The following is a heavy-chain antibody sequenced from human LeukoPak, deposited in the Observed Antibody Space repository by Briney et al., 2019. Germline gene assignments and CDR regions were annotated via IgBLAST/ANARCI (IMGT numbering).Heavy chain of an antibody. CDR1: GGSISSYY. D-gene: IGHD3-22*01. Sequence: SETLSLTCTVSGGSISSYYWSWIRQPPGKGLEWIGYIYYSGSTYYNPSLKSRVTISVDTSKNQFSLKLSSVTAADTAVYYCASHYDSSGYLDYWGQGTLVTVSS. CDR2: IYYSGST. CDR3: ASHYDSSGYLDY. V-gene: IGHV4-30-4*01. J-gene: IGHJ4*02.